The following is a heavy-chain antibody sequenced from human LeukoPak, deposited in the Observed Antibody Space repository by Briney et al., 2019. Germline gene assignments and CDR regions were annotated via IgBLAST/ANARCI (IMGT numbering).Heavy chain of an antibody. CDR2: INAGNGNT. CDR1: GYTSTSYA. J-gene: IGHJ5*02. CDR3: AREYYYGSGSYCNFLNWFDP. V-gene: IGHV1-3*01. D-gene: IGHD3-10*01. Sequence: ASVKVSCKASGYTSTSYAMHWVRQAPGQRLEWMGWINAGNGNTEYSQKFQGRVTITRDTSASTAYMELSSLRSEDTAVYYCAREYYYGSGSYCNFLNWFDPWGQGTLVTVSS.